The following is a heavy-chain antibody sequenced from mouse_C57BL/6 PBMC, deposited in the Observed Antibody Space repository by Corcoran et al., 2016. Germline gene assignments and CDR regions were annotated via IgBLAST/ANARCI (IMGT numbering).Heavy chain of an antibody. D-gene: IGHD2-1*01. V-gene: IGHV13-2*01. CDR1: GFTFSDYR. J-gene: IGHJ3*01. CDR2: IPVKSDNFGA. Sequence: QVQLVETGGDLVRPGNSLKLSCVTSGFTFSDYRMHWLRQHPGKRLEWIAVIPVKSDNFGANYAESVKGRFAISRDDSKSSVYLEMNRLREEDTATYCCGRGNAEGLLYWGQGTPVTVSP. CDR3: GRGNAEGLLY.